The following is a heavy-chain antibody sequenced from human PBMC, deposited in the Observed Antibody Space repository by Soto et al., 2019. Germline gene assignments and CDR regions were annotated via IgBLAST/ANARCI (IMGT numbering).Heavy chain of an antibody. Sequence: HPGGSLRLSCAASGFTFSNYAMSWVRQAPGKGLEWVSTISSSGDNTYYADSVKGRLTISRDNSKNTLYLQMYSLRADDTAIYYCAKVPNWGYSYYFDYWGQGTLVTVSS. CDR1: GFTFSNYA. J-gene: IGHJ4*02. V-gene: IGHV3-23*01. D-gene: IGHD7-27*01. CDR2: ISSSGDNT. CDR3: AKVPNWGYSYYFDY.